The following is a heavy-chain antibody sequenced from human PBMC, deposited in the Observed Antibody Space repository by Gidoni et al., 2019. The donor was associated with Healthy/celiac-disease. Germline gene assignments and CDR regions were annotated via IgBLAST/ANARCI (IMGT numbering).Heavy chain of an antibody. Sequence: EVQLVESGGGLVKPGRSLRLSCTASGFTFGDYAMGWFRPAPGKGLEWVGFIRSKAYGGTTEYAASVKGRFTISRDDSKSIAYLQMNSLKTEDTAVYYCTRAALYCSGGSCYTNLIPYGMDVWGQGTTVTVSS. J-gene: IGHJ6*02. V-gene: IGHV3-49*05. CDR2: IRSKAYGGTT. D-gene: IGHD2-15*01. CDR3: TRAALYCSGGSCYTNLIPYGMDV. CDR1: GFTFGDYA.